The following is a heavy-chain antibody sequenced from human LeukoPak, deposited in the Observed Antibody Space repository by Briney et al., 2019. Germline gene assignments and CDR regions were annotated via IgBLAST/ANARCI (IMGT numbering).Heavy chain of an antibody. J-gene: IGHJ4*02. V-gene: IGHV3-13*01. Sequence: GGSLRLSCAASGFTFSNYDMHWVRQVTGKGLEWVSAIGTAGDTYYPGSVKGRFAISRDNARNSLYLQMSSLRVEDTAVCYCAKDGWLESGRTPFYFDSWGQGTLVTVSS. CDR2: IGTAGDT. D-gene: IGHD3-10*01. CDR1: GFTFSNYD. CDR3: AKDGWLESGRTPFYFDS.